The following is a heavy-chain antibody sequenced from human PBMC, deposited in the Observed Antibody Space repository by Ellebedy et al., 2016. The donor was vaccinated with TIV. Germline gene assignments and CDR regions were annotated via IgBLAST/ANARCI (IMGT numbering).Heavy chain of an antibody. D-gene: IGHD2-2*01. CDR1: GFTVSSNY. CDR3: ARGLYCSSTSCYDY. J-gene: IGHJ4*02. CDR2: IYSGGST. V-gene: IGHV3-66*01. Sequence: GGSLRLXXAASGFTVSSNYMSWVRQAPGKGLEWVSVIYSGGSTYYADSVKGRFTISRGNSKNTLYLQMNSLRAEDTAVYYCARGLYCSSTSCYDYWGQGTLVTVSS.